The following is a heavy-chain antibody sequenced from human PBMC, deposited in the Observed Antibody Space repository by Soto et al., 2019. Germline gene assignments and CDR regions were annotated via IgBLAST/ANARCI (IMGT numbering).Heavy chain of an antibody. CDR1: XGSLSSGDYY. V-gene: IGHV4-30-4*01. J-gene: IGHJ4*02. D-gene: IGHD3-22*01. Sequence: SETLSLTSTVSXGSLSSGDYYWSWILHPPGEGLEWIGYIYNSGSTHYNPSLKSQITISVDTSKNQFSLKLSSVTAADTAVYYCARVAYYDTSGYYWAFDYWGQGTLVTVSS. CDR3: ARVAYYDTSGYYWAFDY. CDR2: IYNSGST.